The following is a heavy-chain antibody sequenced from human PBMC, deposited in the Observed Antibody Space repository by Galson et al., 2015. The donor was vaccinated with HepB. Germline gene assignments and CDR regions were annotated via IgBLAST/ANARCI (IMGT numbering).Heavy chain of an antibody. D-gene: IGHD3-9*01. J-gene: IGHJ2*01. CDR1: GFTFSSYS. CDR3: ARGPTLLRYFDWFKAWYFDL. CDR2: ISSSSSYI. V-gene: IGHV3-21*01. Sequence: SLRLSCAASGFTFSSYSMNWVRQAPGKGLEWVSSISSSSSYIYYADSVKGRFTISRDNAKNSLYLQMNSLRAEDTAVYYCARGPTLLRYFDWFKAWYFDLWGRGTLVTVSS.